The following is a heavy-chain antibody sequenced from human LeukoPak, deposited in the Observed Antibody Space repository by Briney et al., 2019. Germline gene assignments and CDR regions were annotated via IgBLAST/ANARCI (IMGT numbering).Heavy chain of an antibody. Sequence: SETLSLTCTVSGASVSRGGYYWSWIRQHTGKGLEWIGFTSYGGGAYYNPSLMSRITMSVDPSQNQFSLKMRDVTAADTAVYFCATAEWENFYFDSWGQGALVAVTS. CDR2: TSYGGGA. CDR1: GASVSRGGYY. D-gene: IGHD1-26*01. V-gene: IGHV4-31*03. CDR3: ATAEWENFYFDS. J-gene: IGHJ4*02.